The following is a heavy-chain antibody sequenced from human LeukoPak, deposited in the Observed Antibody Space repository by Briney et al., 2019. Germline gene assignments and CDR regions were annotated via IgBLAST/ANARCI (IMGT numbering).Heavy chain of an antibody. V-gene: IGHV1-18*01. Sequence: ASVKVSCKASGYTFTSYGISWVRQAPGQGLEWMGGIIPIFGTANYAQNLQGRVTMTTDTSTNTAYMELRSLRSDDTAVYYCGRDTPSYCAGSGKNLWGQGTLVIVSS. CDR3: GRDTPSYCAGSGKNL. CDR2: IIPIFGTA. J-gene: IGHJ5*02. D-gene: IGHD3-10*01. CDR1: GYTFTSYG.